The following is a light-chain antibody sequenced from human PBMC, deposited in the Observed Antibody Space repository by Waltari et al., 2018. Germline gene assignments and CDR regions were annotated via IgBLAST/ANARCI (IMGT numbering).Light chain of an antibody. V-gene: IGKV3-20*01. CDR2: AAS. CDR1: QSVGKY. Sequence: EVVLTQSPGTLSLSPGERATLSCRASQSVGKYIVWYQQRPGQAPRLLIYAASTRATGIPDRFSGSGSRTDFSLTISRLEPEDFAVYYCQNHERLPATFGQGTKVEI. CDR3: QNHERLPAT. J-gene: IGKJ1*01.